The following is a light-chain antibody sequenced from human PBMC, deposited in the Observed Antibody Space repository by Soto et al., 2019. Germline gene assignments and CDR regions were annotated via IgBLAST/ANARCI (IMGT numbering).Light chain of an antibody. CDR3: QQYNNGPPIT. Sequence: DIQMTQSPSSLSASIGDRATITCRASQRIRTSLNWYQHKPGKAPKLLIYKASSLESGVPSRFSGSGSGTEFTLTISSLQSEDFAVYYCQQYNNGPPITFGQGTRLEIK. CDR1: QRIRTS. J-gene: IGKJ5*01. CDR2: KAS. V-gene: IGKV1-5*03.